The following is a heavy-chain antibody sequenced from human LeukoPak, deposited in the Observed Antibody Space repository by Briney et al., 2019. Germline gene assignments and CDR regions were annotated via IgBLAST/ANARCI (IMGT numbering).Heavy chain of an antibody. D-gene: IGHD1-26*01. Sequence: GASVKVSCKASGYTFTNYDINWMRQATGQGLEWLGWMSPNSGNTGYAQKFQGRVTMTRNTSISTAYMELSSLRSEDTAVYYCARGATTSGRNWFDPWGQGTLVTVSS. CDR2: MSPNSGNT. V-gene: IGHV1-8*01. CDR3: ARGATTSGRNWFDP. CDR1: GYTFTNYD. J-gene: IGHJ5*02.